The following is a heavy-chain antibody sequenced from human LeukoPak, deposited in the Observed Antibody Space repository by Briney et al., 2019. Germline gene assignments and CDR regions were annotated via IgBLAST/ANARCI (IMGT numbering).Heavy chain of an antibody. J-gene: IGHJ4*02. CDR2: IKSKTDGGTT. CDR1: GFTFSNAW. CDR3: TTYGSGRKFDY. V-gene: IGHV3-15*01. Sequence: GGSLRLSCAASGFTFSNAWMSWVRQAPGKGLGWVGRIKSKTDGGTTDNAAPVKGRFTISRDDSTNTLYLQMNSLKSEDTAVYYCTTYGSGRKFDYWGQGILVTVSS. D-gene: IGHD3-10*01.